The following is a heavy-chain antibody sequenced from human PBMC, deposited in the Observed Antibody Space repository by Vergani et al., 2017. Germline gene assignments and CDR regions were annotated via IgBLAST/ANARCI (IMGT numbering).Heavy chain of an antibody. CDR1: GGPFNSYA. D-gene: IGHD2-15*01. Sequence: QVQLVQSGAEVKKPGSSVKVSCKASGGPFNSYAISWVRQAPGQGLEWMGGIIPIFGTANYAQKFQGRVTITADESTSTAYMELSSLRSEDTAVYYCAREGVGYCSGGSCNWFDPWGQGTLVTVSS. V-gene: IGHV1-69*13. J-gene: IGHJ5*02. CDR2: IIPIFGTA. CDR3: AREGVGYCSGGSCNWFDP.